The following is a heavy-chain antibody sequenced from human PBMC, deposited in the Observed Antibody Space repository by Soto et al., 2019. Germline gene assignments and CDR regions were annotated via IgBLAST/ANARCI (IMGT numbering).Heavy chain of an antibody. CDR2: IYYSGST. CDR1: GGSISSGGYY. CDR3: ARDQWVGIRAAVNDYYYYGMDV. J-gene: IGHJ6*02. Sequence: LSLTCTVSGGSISSGGYYWSWIRQHPGKGLEWIGYIYYSGSTYYNPSLKSRVTISVDTSKNQFSLKLSSVTAADTAVYYCARDQWVGIRAAVNDYYYYGMDVCGQGTTVTVSS. V-gene: IGHV4-31*03. D-gene: IGHD4-17*01.